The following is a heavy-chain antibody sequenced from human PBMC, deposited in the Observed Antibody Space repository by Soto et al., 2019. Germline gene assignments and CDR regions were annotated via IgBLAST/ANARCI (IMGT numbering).Heavy chain of an antibody. D-gene: IGHD3-3*01. CDR2: ISAYNGNT. V-gene: IGHV1-18*01. CDR1: GYTFTSYG. Sequence: QVQLVQSGAEVKKPGASVKVSCKASGYTFTSYGISWVRQAPGQGLEWMGWISAYNGNTNYAQKLQGRVTMTTDTSTSTAYMELRSLRSDDTAVYYCAGRGTYYDFWSGPDFNGMDVWGQGTTVTVSS. J-gene: IGHJ6*02. CDR3: AGRGTYYDFWSGPDFNGMDV.